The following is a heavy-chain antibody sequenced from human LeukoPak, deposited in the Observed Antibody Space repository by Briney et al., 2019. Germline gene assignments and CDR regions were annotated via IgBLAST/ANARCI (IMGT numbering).Heavy chain of an antibody. CDR1: GYTFTGYY. CDR2: MNPNSGNT. Sequence: HWASVKVSCKASGYTFTGYYMHWVRQAPGQGLEWMGWMNPNSGNTGYAQKFQGRVTITRNTSISTAYMELSSLRSEDTAVYYCARGLGCGGDCGGGLVDVWGKGTTVTVSS. V-gene: IGHV1-8*03. D-gene: IGHD2-21*02. J-gene: IGHJ6*04. CDR3: ARGLGCGGDCGGGLVDV.